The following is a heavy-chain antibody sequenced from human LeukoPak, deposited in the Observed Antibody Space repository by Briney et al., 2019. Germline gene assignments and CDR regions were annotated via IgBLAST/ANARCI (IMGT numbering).Heavy chain of an antibody. J-gene: IGHJ5*02. CDR2: ITARADST. CDR3: AKGKAYDNLDWFDP. Sequence: PGGSLRLSCAASGFTFSSYAMSWVRQAPGKGLEWVSGITARADSTYYADSVKGRFTISRDNSKNTLFLQMNSLRVDDTAVYYCAKGKAYDNLDWFDPWGQGTLVTVSS. D-gene: IGHD3-9*01. V-gene: IGHV3-23*01. CDR1: GFTFSSYA.